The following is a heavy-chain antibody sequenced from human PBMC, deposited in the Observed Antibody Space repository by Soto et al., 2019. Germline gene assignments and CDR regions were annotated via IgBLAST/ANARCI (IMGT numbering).Heavy chain of an antibody. CDR1: GYTFTSYY. CDR2: INPRSGGA. CDR3: ARDLGYCSGGTCYSYFDS. V-gene: IGHV1-46*03. J-gene: IGHJ4*02. D-gene: IGHD2-15*01. Sequence: QVQLVQSGAEVKKPGASIKISCKASGYTFTSYYIHWVRQTPGQGLEWMGVINPRSGGANYTQKFQGRVTMTRDTSTNRVYLELSSLRSEDTAVYYCARDLGYCSGGTCYSYFDSWGQGVLVTVSS.